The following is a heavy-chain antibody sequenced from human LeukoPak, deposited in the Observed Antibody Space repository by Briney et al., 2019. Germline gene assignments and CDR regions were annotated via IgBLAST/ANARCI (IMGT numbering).Heavy chain of an antibody. D-gene: IGHD4-17*01. CDR3: ARGRALANYGDHHYYFDN. CDR2: IYTSGST. V-gene: IGHV4-4*07. J-gene: IGHJ4*02. CDR1: GGSISSYY. Sequence: SETLSLSCTVSGGSISSYYWSWIRQPAGKGLEWIGRIYTSGSTNYNPSLKSRVTISVDKSKNQFSLKLSSVTAADTAVYYCARGRALANYGDHHYYFDNWGQGILVTVSS.